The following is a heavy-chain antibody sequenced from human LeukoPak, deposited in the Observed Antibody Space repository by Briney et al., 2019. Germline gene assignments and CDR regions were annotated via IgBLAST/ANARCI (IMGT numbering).Heavy chain of an antibody. CDR1: GFTFSSYW. CDR3: VRESRSGSYSGY. D-gene: IGHD1-26*01. J-gene: IGHJ4*02. CDR2: INQGGSDK. Sequence: GGSLRLSCAASGFTFSSYWMSWVRQAPGKGLEWVANINQGGSDKHYVDSRFAISRDNANNSLYLQMNSLRAEDTAVYYCVRESRSGSYSGYWGQGTLVTVSS. V-gene: IGHV3-7*01.